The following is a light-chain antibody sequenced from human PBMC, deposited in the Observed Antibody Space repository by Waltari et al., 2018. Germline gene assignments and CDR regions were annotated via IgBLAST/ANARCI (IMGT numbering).Light chain of an antibody. V-gene: IGLV2-8*01. J-gene: IGLJ3*02. CDR3: SSYAGSNKLV. CDR2: DGN. CDR1: SSDVGALYY. Sequence: QSVLTQPPSASGSPGQSATIPCTGTSSDVGALYYLSWYQQHPDKAPKLMIYDGNKRPSGVPDRLSGSKSGNTAALTVSGLQAEDEADYYCSSYAGSNKLVFGGGTKLTVL.